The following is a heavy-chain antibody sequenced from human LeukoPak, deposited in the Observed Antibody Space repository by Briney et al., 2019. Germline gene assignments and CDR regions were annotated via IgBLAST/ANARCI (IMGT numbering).Heavy chain of an antibody. J-gene: IGHJ6*03. Sequence: SEALSLTCAVYGGSFSGYYWSRIRQPPGKGLEWIGEINHSGSTNYNPSPKSRVTISVDTSKNQFSLKLSSVTAADTAVYYCARSFLGYYYYYMDVWGKGTTVTVSS. CDR2: INHSGST. CDR1: GGSFSGYY. D-gene: IGHD3-16*01. V-gene: IGHV4-34*01. CDR3: ARSFLGYYYYYMDV.